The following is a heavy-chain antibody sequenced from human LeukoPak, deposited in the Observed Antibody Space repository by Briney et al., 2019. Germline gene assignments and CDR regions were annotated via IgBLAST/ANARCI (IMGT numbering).Heavy chain of an antibody. V-gene: IGHV1-2*02. CDR3: ARDPGYTSGWPSFDP. CDR1: GYTFTSYD. J-gene: IGHJ5*02. D-gene: IGHD6-19*01. CDR2: INPNGGVT. Sequence: ASVKVSCKASGYTFTSYDINWVRQATGQGLEWMGRINPNGGVTKYAQKFQGRVTMTRDTSISTAYMELSRLRSDDTAVYYCARDPGYTSGWPSFDPWGQGTLVTVSS.